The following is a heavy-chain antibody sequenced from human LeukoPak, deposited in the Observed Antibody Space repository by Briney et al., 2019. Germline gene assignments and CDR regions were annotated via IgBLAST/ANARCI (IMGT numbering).Heavy chain of an antibody. CDR2: ISWNSGSI. V-gene: IGHV3-9*01. CDR3: AKDLYGVTTSNFDY. D-gene: IGHD4-17*01. Sequence: GGSLILSCAASGFTFDDYAMHWVRQAPGKGLEWVSGISWNSGSIGYADSVKGRFTISRDNAKNSLYLQMNSLRAGDTALYYCAKDLYGVTTSNFDYWGQGTLVTVSS. J-gene: IGHJ4*02. CDR1: GFTFDDYA.